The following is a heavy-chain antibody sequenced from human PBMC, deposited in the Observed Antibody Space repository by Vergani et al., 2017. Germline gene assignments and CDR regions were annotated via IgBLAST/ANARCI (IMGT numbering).Heavy chain of an antibody. J-gene: IGHJ3*02. V-gene: IGHV3-11*01. Sequence: VRLVESGGGLVKPGGSLRLSCAASGFSSSDHYMTWIRQAPGKGLEWVSYISNSGNTIEYADSVKGRFSISSDNAKSSLFLQMDSLRAEDTAVYYCARDHRDYNNYPGTFDIWGQGSMVTVSS. CDR3: ARDHRDYNNYPGTFDI. CDR1: GFSSSDHY. D-gene: IGHD5-24*01. CDR2: ISNSGNTI.